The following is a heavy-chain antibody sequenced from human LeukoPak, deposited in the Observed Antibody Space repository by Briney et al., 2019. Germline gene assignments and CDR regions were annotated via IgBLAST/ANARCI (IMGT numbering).Heavy chain of an antibody. CDR3: AREYSRYSGTYYDY. Sequence: ASVKVSCKASGYTFTGHFIHWVRQAPGQGLEWMGWSNPNSGGTNYAQKFQGRVTMTRDTSVSTAYMELSRVISDDTAVYYCAREYSRYSGTYYDYWGQGTLVTVSS. D-gene: IGHD5-12*01. J-gene: IGHJ4*02. CDR1: GYTFTGHF. V-gene: IGHV1-2*02. CDR2: SNPNSGGT.